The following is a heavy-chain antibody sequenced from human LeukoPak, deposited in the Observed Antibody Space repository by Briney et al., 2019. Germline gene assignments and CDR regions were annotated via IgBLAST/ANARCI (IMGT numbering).Heavy chain of an antibody. Sequence: ASVKVSCKASGYTFTNYYIHWVRQAPGHGLEWLGISNPSGDSTNYAQKFQGRVTMTRDTSASTVYMDLSSLRSEDTAVYYCARWTTTFLDYWGQGTLVTVSS. CDR1: GYTFTNYY. CDR2: SNPSGDST. J-gene: IGHJ4*02. CDR3: ARWTTTFLDY. D-gene: IGHD1-1*01. V-gene: IGHV1-46*01.